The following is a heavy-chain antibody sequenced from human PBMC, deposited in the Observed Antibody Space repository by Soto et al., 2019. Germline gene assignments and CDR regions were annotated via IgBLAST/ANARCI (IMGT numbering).Heavy chain of an antibody. CDR3: VRGTSGWYGIDY. D-gene: IGHD6-13*01. CDR1: GFTFSNYW. V-gene: IGHV3-74*01. CDR2: VSPDGSST. Sequence: EVQLVESGGGLVQPGGSLRLSCAASGFTFSNYWIHWVRQPPGKGLLWVSRVSPDGSSTDYAGSVEGRFAVSRDNAKNTLYLQMNSLRDDDTADYYCVRGTSGWYGIDYWGQGTLVTVSS. J-gene: IGHJ4*02.